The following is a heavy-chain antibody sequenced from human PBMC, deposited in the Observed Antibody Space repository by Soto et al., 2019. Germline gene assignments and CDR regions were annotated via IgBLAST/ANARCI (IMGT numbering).Heavy chain of an antibody. J-gene: IGHJ6*02. D-gene: IGHD5-18*01. CDR2: IYYSGPT. CDR1: GGSISSGDYY. CDR3: ARALIQLWPHYYYGMDV. Sequence: PSETLSLTCTVSGGSISSGDYYWSWIRQPPGKGLEWIGYIYYSGPTYYNPSLKSRVTISVDTSKNQFSLKVSSVTAADTAVYYCARALIQLWPHYYYGMDVWGQGTTVTVSS. V-gene: IGHV4-30-4*01.